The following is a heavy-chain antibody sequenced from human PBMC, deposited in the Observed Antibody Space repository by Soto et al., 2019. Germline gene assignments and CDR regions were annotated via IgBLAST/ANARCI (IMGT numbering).Heavy chain of an antibody. CDR3: ARETGMRSSGWSYYFDF. D-gene: IGHD6-19*01. V-gene: IGHV3-48*02. CDR2: ISGSGGTI. Sequence: EVQLVESGGGMVQPGGFLRVSCAASGFTLSSYSMQLVRQAPGKGLEGVSYISGSGGTIYYADSGKGRFTISRDNAKNSRSEQMNSLRDEDTAVYLCARETGMRSSGWSYYFDFWGQGTRVTVSS. J-gene: IGHJ4*02. CDR1: GFTLSSYS.